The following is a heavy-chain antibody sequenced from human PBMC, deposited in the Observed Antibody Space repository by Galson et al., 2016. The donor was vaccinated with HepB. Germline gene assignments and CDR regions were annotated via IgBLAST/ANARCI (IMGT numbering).Heavy chain of an antibody. CDR3: ARDDFWMDSTLG. D-gene: IGHD3-3*01. CDR1: GGSFSGCY. Sequence: SETLSLTCAVYGGSFSGCYWSWVRQPPGKGLEWIGEINHSGNTIYNPSLKSRVTISLDTPKNLFTLQLSSVTAADTAVYYCARDDFWMDSTLGWGQGTLATVSS. V-gene: IGHV4-34*01. J-gene: IGHJ1*01. CDR2: INHSGNT.